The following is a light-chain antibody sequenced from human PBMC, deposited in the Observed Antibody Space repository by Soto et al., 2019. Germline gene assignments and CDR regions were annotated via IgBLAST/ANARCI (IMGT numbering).Light chain of an antibody. CDR1: QSVSSN. CDR3: QQRSNWIT. J-gene: IGKJ5*01. CDR2: DAS. V-gene: IGKV3-11*01. Sequence: TQSPATLSVSPGESATLSCRASQSVSSNLAWYQQKPGQAPRLLIYDASNRATGIPARFSGSGSGTDFTLTISSLEPEDFAVYYCQQRSNWITFGQGTRLEIK.